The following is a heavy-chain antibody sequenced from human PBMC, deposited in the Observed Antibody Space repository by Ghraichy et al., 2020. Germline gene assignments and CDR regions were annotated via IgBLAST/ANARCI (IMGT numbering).Heavy chain of an antibody. Sequence: GALRLSCSASGFSFSSFGMHWVRQAPGKRLEYVSAISSNGGSTYYADSVKGRFTLSRDNSKNTLYLQMSSLRADDTAVYYCVKDRRASITRSCFDYWGQGTLVTVSS. J-gene: IGHJ4*02. V-gene: IGHV3-64D*09. CDR1: GFSFSSFG. CDR2: ISSNGGST. CDR3: VKDRRASITRSCFDY. D-gene: IGHD1-14*01.